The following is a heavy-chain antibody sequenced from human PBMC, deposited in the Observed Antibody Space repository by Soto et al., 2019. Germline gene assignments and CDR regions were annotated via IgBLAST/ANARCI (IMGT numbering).Heavy chain of an antibody. CDR2: IYYSGST. D-gene: IGHD3-10*01. Sequence: PSETLSLTRTVSGGSISSGGYYWSWIRQHPGKGLEWIGYIYYSGSTYYNPSLKSRVTISVDTSKNQFSLKLSSVTAADTAVYYCARGPGTMAKIDYWGQGTLVTVSS. V-gene: IGHV4-31*03. CDR1: GGSISSGGYY. CDR3: ARGPGTMAKIDY. J-gene: IGHJ4*02.